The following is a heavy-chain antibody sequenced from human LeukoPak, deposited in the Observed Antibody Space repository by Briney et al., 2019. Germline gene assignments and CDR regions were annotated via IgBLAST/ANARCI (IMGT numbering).Heavy chain of an antibody. CDR2: IYPSDSDT. CDR3: ATSQRSRGSYQH. Sequence: GESLKISCKGSGYSFPTYWIAWVRQMPGKGLEWMGMIYPSDSDTRYCPYSRAQATISAPKCISPASLQWRSLKASDIATYYCATSQRSRGSYQHCGQGTPVTVSS. V-gene: IGHV5-51*01. D-gene: IGHD1-26*01. CDR1: GYSFPTYW. J-gene: IGHJ1*01.